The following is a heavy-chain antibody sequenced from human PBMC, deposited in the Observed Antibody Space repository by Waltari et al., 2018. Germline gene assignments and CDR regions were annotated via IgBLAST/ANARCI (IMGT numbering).Heavy chain of an antibody. J-gene: IGHJ4*02. D-gene: IGHD3-22*01. V-gene: IGHV4-34*01. CDR3: ASSYYDTSGYSPFDY. CDR2: INDSGST. Sequence: QVQLQQWGAGLLKPSEILSLTCAVYGGTFNDHYWNWIRQPPGKGLEWIGQINDSGSTNYNPSLRSRVTISVDTSKNQFSLNLSSVTAADTAVYYCASSYYDTSGYSPFDYWGQGTLVTVSS. CDR1: GGTFNDHY.